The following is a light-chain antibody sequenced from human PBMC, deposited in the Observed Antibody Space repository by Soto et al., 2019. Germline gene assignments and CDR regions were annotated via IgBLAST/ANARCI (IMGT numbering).Light chain of an antibody. Sequence: EIVMTQSPATLSVSPGERATLFCRASQNVNTNLAWYQQRPGQAPRLLIYGASTRATGIPARFSGSGSGTDFTLTISRLEPEDFAVYYCQQYGSSPQTFGQGTKVDIK. CDR2: GAS. V-gene: IGKV3-15*01. CDR1: QNVNTN. J-gene: IGKJ1*01. CDR3: QQYGSSPQT.